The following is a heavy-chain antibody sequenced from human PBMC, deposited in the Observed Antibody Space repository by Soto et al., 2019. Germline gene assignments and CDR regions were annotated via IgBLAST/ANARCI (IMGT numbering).Heavy chain of an antibody. CDR2: MNPNSGNT. Sequence: ASVKVSCKASGYTFTSYDINWVRQATGQGLEWMGWMNPNSGNTGYAQKFQGRVTMTRNTSISTAYMELSSLRSEDTAVYYCARGVRARYYGSGSYWYYYMDVWAKGPRSPSP. CDR3: ARGVRARYYGSGSYWYYYMDV. V-gene: IGHV1-8*01. CDR1: GYTFTSYD. J-gene: IGHJ6*03. D-gene: IGHD3-10*01.